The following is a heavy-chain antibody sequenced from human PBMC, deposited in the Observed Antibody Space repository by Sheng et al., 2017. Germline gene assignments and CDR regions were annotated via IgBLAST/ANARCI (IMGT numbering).Heavy chain of an antibody. CDR1: GGSFSGYY. J-gene: IGHJ5*02. CDR3: ARLGVGIAAAGMSRWFDP. D-gene: IGHD6-13*01. Sequence: QVQLQQWGAGLLKPSETLSLTCAVYGGSFSGYYWSWIRQPPGKGLEWIGEINHSGSTNYNPSLKSRVTISVDTSKNQFSLKLSSVTAADTAVYYCARLGVGIAAAGMSRWFDPWGQGTLVTVSS. CDR2: INHSGST. V-gene: IGHV4-34*01.